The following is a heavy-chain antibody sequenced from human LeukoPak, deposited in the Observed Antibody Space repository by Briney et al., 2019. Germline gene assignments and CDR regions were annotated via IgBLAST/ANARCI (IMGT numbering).Heavy chain of an antibody. CDR3: ARGSVYYL. CDR1: GGSFSGYY. CDR2: INHSGST. V-gene: IGHV4-34*01. Sequence: SETLSLTCAVYGGSFSGYYWSWIRQPPGKGLEWIGEINHSGSTNYNPSLKSRVTISVDTSKNQFSLKLSSVTAADTAVYYCARGSVYYLWGQGTLVTVSS. J-gene: IGHJ4*02. D-gene: IGHD2/OR15-2a*01.